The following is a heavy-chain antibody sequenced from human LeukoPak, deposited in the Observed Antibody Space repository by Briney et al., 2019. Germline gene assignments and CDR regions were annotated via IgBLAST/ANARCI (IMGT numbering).Heavy chain of an antibody. Sequence: GGSLRLSCAASGFTFSSYGMHWVRQAPGKGLEWVAFIRYDGSNKYYADSVKGRFTISRDNPKNTLYLQMNSLRAEDTAVYYCAKVRGSSWYFWGQGTLVTVSS. CDR2: IRYDGSNK. J-gene: IGHJ4*02. V-gene: IGHV3-30*02. D-gene: IGHD6-13*01. CDR3: AKVRGSSWYF. CDR1: GFTFSSYG.